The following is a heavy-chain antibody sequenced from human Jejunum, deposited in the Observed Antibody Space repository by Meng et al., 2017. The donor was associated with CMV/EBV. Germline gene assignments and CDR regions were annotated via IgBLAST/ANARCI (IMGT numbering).Heavy chain of an antibody. D-gene: IGHD2-21*01. CDR2: IHSTGST. CDR3: ARDTIRDGVDY. V-gene: IGHV4-31*03. CDR1: GASIGSGTYY. Sequence: CSVSGASIGSGTYYWSWIRQHPGKGLEWIGFIHSTGSTHYNPSLRSRVSISADTSNNLFSLTLTSGTAADTAIYYCARDTIRDGVDYWGQGTLVTVSS. J-gene: IGHJ4*02.